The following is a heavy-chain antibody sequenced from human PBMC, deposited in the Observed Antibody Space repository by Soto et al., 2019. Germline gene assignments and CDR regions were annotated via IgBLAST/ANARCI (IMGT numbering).Heavy chain of an antibody. V-gene: IGHV1-69*02. Sequence: GASVKVSCKASGGTFSSYTISWVRQAPGQGLEWMGRIIPILRIANYAQKFQGRVTITADKSTSTAYMELSSLRSEDTAVYYCASSSPPVWFDYWGQGTLVTVSS. CDR3: ASSSPPVWFDY. CDR2: IIPILRIA. CDR1: GGTFSSYT. J-gene: IGHJ4*02. D-gene: IGHD6-6*01.